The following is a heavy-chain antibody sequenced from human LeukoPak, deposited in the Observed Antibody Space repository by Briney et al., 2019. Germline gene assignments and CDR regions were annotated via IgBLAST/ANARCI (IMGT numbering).Heavy chain of an antibody. J-gene: IGHJ6*02. CDR1: GGTFSSYT. CDR3: ARHAGMDV. CDR2: IIPILGIA. V-gene: IGHV1-69*02. Sequence: SVKVSCKASGGTFSSYTISWVRQAPGQGLEWMGRIIPILGIANYAQKFQGRVTITADKSTSTVYMEMSSLRSEDTAVYYCARHAGMDVWGQGTTVTVSS.